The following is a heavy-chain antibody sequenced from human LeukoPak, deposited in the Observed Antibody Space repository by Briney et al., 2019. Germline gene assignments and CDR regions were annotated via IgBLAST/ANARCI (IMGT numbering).Heavy chain of an antibody. V-gene: IGHV3-9*03. Sequence: GRSLRLSCAASGFTFDDYAMHWVRQAPGKGLEWVSGISWNSGSIDYAASVKGRFTISRDKAKNSLYLQMNSLRAEDMALYYCAKDHGYSYGRGFDYWGQGTLVSVSS. CDR2: ISWNSGSI. D-gene: IGHD5-18*01. CDR3: AKDHGYSYGRGFDY. J-gene: IGHJ4*02. CDR1: GFTFDDYA.